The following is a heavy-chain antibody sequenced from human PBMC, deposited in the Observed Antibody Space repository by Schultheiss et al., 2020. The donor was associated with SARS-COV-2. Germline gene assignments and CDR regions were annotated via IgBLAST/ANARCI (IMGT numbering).Heavy chain of an antibody. CDR2: IYYTGIT. D-gene: IGHD4/OR15-4a*01. J-gene: IGHJ3*02. CDR3: ARDQDYGRNAFDI. CDR1: GASISSFY. V-gene: IGHV4-59*01. Sequence: SETLSLTCTVSGASISSFYWSWIRQTPGKGLEQVGNIYYTGITKYSPSLKSRITISVDTSKKQFSLRLNSVTAADTAVYYCARDQDYGRNAFDIWGQGTMVTVSS.